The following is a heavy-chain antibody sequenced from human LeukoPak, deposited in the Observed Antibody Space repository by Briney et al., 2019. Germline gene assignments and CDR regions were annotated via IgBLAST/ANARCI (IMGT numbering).Heavy chain of an antibody. CDR1: GGSISSYY. J-gene: IGHJ3*02. CDR2: IYYSGST. Sequence: SETLSLTCTVSGGSISSYYWSWIRQPPGKGLEWIGYIYYSGSTNYNPSLKSRVTISVDTPKNQFTLKLRSVTAADTAVYYCARPGVGSGRYGAFDIWGQGTMVTVSS. CDR3: ARPGVGSGRYGAFDI. D-gene: IGHD5-18*01. V-gene: IGHV4-59*08.